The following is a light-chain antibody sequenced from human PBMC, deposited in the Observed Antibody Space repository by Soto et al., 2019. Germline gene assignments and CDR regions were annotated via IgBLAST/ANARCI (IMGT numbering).Light chain of an antibody. CDR3: QQRNNWPWT. J-gene: IGKJ1*01. CDR2: EGS. CDR1: QSVSSN. Sequence: EIVMTQSPATLSVSPGERATLSCRASQSVSSNLAWYQQKAGQAPRLLIYEGSNRATGIPTRFSGSGSGTDFTLTISGLEPEDFAVYYCQQRNNWPWTFGQGTKVDIK. V-gene: IGKV3-11*01.